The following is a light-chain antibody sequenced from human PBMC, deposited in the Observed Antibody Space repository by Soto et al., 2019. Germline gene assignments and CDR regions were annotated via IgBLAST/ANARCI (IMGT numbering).Light chain of an antibody. CDR1: QSVSSSS. CDR2: AAS. V-gene: IGKV3-20*01. CDR3: QQSSSSPIT. J-gene: IGKJ5*01. Sequence: ELAVTQSPGILSLSPGDRAALSCGPSQSVSSSSLAWYQQNPGQAPRLLMSAASSRATGIPDRFSGSGSGTDFTLTISGLEAEDFAVNYCQQSSSSPITFGQGPDWRL.